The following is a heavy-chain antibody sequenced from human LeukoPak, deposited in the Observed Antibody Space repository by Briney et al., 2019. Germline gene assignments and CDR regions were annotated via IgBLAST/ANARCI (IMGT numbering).Heavy chain of an antibody. V-gene: IGHV3-74*01. CDR2: INTDGSST. Sequence: GGSLRLSWAASGFTFSSYWMHWVRQAPGKGLVWVSRINTDGSSTSYADSVKGRFTISRDNAKNTLYLQMNSLRAEDTAVYYCARAYSSSARGAFDIWGQGTMVTVSS. D-gene: IGHD6-6*01. CDR1: GFTFSSYW. CDR3: ARAYSSSARGAFDI. J-gene: IGHJ3*02.